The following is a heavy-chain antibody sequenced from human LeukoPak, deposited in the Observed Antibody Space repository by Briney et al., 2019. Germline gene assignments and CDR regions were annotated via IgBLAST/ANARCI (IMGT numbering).Heavy chain of an antibody. D-gene: IGHD2-8*01. J-gene: IGHJ5*02. CDR2: VYYSGST. Sequence: SETLSLTCTASGGSIGSSSNYWGWIRQAPGKGLEWIGDVYYSGSTFYNPSLKSRVTISVDTSKNQFSLKLRSVTAADTAIYYCARASFNVVFGNWFDPWGQGTLVTVSS. CDR1: GGSIGSSSNY. CDR3: ARASFNVVFGNWFDP. V-gene: IGHV4-39*01.